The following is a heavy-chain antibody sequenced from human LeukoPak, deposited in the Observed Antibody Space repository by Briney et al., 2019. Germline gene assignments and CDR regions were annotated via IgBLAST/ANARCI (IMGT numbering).Heavy chain of an antibody. CDR3: ARDRGNPDAFDI. CDR1: GFAFGPFW. V-gene: IGHV3-74*01. Sequence: PGGSLRLSCAASGFAFGPFWMHWVRQAPGKGLVWVSHINGDGSTIRYADSVKGRFTTSRDNTKNTLSLQINSLGPEDTAVYYCARDRGNPDAFDIWGQGTKVTVSS. D-gene: IGHD3-10*01. J-gene: IGHJ3*02. CDR2: INGDGSTI.